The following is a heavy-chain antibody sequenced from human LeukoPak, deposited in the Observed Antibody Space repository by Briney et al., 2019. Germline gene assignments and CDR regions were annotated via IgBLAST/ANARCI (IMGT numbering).Heavy chain of an antibody. CDR1: GFTFSSYA. Sequence: GGSLRLSCTASGFTFSSYAMNWVRQAPGKGLDWVSGLSGTGGSTYYADSVKGRFTISRDNSKNTLFLQMSSLRAEDTAVYYCAKGARYATSWVDYWGQGTLVTVSS. J-gene: IGHJ4*02. V-gene: IGHV3-23*01. CDR3: AKGARYATSWVDY. D-gene: IGHD2-2*01. CDR2: LSGTGGST.